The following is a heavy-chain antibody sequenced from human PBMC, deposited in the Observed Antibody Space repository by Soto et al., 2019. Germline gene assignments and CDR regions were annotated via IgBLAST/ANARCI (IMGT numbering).Heavy chain of an antibody. J-gene: IGHJ5*02. CDR2: INYREFT. CDR3: AAVVILGEYSLAGEWVHT. Sequence: SETLSLTCTVSGGSIRSNSWTWLRQPQGKGLEWIGQINYREFTEYNPSLKSRITISVDTSKSQFSLNVSSVTTADTAGYYCAAVVILGEYSLAGEWVHTWGQGTVVTVS. CDR1: GGSIRSNS. D-gene: IGHD4-4*01. V-gene: IGHV4-59*01.